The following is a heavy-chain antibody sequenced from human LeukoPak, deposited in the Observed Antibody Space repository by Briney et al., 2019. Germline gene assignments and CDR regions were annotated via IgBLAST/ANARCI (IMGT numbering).Heavy chain of an antibody. D-gene: IGHD2-21*01. CDR2: ISSSGTTM. Sequence: GSLRLSCAASGFIFSDYEMNWVRQAPGKGLEWVSYISSSGTTMKYEDSVKGRFTISRDDAKNSFFLQMNSLRAEDTAVYYCCGASFDYWGQGTLVTVSS. CDR1: GFIFSDYE. V-gene: IGHV3-48*03. CDR3: CGASFDY. J-gene: IGHJ4*02.